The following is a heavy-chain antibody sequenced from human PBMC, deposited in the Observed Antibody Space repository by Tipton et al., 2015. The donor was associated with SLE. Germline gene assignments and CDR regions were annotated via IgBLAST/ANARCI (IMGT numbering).Heavy chain of an antibody. Sequence: SLRLSCAASGFTFSSYGMHWVRQAPGKGLEWVAFIRYDGSNKYYADSVKGRFTISRDNSKNTLYLQMNSLRAEDTAVYYCAKGEYSSSSGWYFDLWGRGTLVPVSS. CDR2: IRYDGSNK. V-gene: IGHV3-30*02. J-gene: IGHJ2*01. D-gene: IGHD6-6*01. CDR3: AKGEYSSSSGWYFDL. CDR1: GFTFSSYG.